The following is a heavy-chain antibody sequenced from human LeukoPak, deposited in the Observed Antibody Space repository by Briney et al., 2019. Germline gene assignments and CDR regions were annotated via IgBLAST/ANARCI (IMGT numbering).Heavy chain of an antibody. CDR3: ARSGSGSFPYYYYYMNV. Sequence: SETLSLTCTVSGGSISSYYWSWIRQPPGKGLEWIGYIDYSGSTNYNPSLKSRVTISVDKSKNQFSLKLSSVTAADTAVYYCARSGSGSFPYYYYYMNVWGKGTTVTVSS. CDR2: IDYSGST. V-gene: IGHV4-59*12. D-gene: IGHD3-10*01. J-gene: IGHJ6*03. CDR1: GGSISSYY.